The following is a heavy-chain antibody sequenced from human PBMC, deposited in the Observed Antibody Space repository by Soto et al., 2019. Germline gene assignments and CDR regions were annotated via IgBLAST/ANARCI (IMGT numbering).Heavy chain of an antibody. J-gene: IGHJ5*02. CDR3: ARDMSYGDFGRNWFDP. CDR1: GFTFNDFY. V-gene: IGHV3-11*01. CDR2: INNRGDDI. Sequence: QLQLVESGGGLVKPRGSLRLSCAASGFTFNDFYMIWFRQAPGRGLEWLAYINNRGDDIYYADSVRGRFTISRDNGKNSLYLQMNSLRVEDTALYFCARDMSYGDFGRNWFDPWGQGTPVTVSA. D-gene: IGHD2-21*02.